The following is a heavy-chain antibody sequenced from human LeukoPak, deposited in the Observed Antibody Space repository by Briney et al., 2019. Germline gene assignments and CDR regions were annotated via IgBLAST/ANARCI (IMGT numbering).Heavy chain of an antibody. D-gene: IGHD4-17*01. CDR3: ARARARATVTTSLFDY. V-gene: IGHV4-59*01. CDR1: GGSISSYY. CDR2: IYYSGST. Sequence: SETLSLTCTVSGGSISSYYWSWLRQPPGKGLEWIGYIYYSGSTNYNPSLKRRVTISVDTSKNQFSLKLSSVTAADTAVYYCARARARATVTTSLFDYWGQGTLVTVSS. J-gene: IGHJ4*02.